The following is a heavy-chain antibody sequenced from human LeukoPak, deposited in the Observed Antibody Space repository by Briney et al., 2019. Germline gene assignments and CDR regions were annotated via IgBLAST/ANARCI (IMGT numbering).Heavy chain of an antibody. V-gene: IGHV3-23*01. J-gene: IGHJ1*01. CDR1: GFTFSSYA. CDR3: AKGTGAAGMRYCQH. D-gene: IGHD6-13*01. CDR2: ISGSGGST. Sequence: GGSLRLSCAASGFTFSSYAMSWVRQAPGKGLEWVSAISGSGGSTYYADSVKGRFTISRDNSKNTLYLQMNSLRAEDTAVYYCAKGTGAAGMRYCQHWGQGTLVTVSS.